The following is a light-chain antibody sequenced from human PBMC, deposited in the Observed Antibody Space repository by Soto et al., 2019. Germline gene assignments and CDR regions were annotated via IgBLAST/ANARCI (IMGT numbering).Light chain of an antibody. CDR1: QSVGKY. V-gene: IGKV3-20*01. J-gene: IGKJ1*01. CDR3: QQYGSSPQT. Sequence: EIVMTQSPATLSLSPGERATLSCRASQSVGKYLVWYQQKPGQAPRLLIYDASNRAPGIPARFSGSGSGTNFTLTISRLEPEDFAVYYCQQYGSSPQTFGQGTKV. CDR2: DAS.